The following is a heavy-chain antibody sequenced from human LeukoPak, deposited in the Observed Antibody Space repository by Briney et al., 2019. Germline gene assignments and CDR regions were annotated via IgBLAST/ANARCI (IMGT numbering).Heavy chain of an antibody. J-gene: IGHJ3*02. CDR3: ARDQGGQKVGATTPDAFDI. CDR1: GYTFTSYY. CDR2: INPSGGST. D-gene: IGHD1-26*01. V-gene: IGHV1-46*01. Sequence: ASVKVSCKASGYTFTSYYMHWVRQAPGQGLEWMGIINPSGGSTSYAQKFQGRVTMTRDTSTSTVYMELSSLRSEDTAVYYCARDQGGQKVGATTPDAFDIWGQGTMVTVSS.